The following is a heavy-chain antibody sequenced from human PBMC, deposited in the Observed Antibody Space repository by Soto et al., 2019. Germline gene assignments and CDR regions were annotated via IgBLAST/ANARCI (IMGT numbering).Heavy chain of an antibody. V-gene: IGHV3-33*01. CDR1: GFTLSSYG. J-gene: IGHJ4*02. D-gene: IGHD2-21*01. CDR2: IWYDGSNK. Sequence: QVQLVESGGGVVQPGRSLRLSCAASGFTLSSYGMHWVRQAPGKGLEWVAVIWYDGSNKYYADSVKGRFTISRDNSKNTLYLQMNSLRAEDTAVYYCARDEAYCGGDCYPFDYWGQGTLVTVSS. CDR3: ARDEAYCGGDCYPFDY.